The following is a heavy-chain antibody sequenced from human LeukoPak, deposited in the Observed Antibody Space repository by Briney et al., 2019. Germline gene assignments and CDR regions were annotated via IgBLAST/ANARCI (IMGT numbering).Heavy chain of an antibody. CDR2: ISAYNGYT. CDR1: GYTFTSYG. D-gene: IGHD4-17*01. J-gene: IGHJ4*02. V-gene: IGHV1-18*01. CDR3: TRALVAYGDDDY. Sequence: AASVKVSCKASGYTFTSYGISWVRQAPGQGLEWMGWISAYNGYTNYAQKLQGRVTMTTDTSTSTAYMELRSLRSDDTAVYYCTRALVAYGDDDYWGQGTLVTVSS.